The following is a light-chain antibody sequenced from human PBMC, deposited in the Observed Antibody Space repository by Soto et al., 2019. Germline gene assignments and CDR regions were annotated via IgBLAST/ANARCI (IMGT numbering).Light chain of an antibody. J-gene: IGKJ5*01. CDR2: GAS. V-gene: IGKV3-20*01. Sequence: EIVLTQSPATLSLSSGERATLSRRASQSVSSYLAWYQLRPGQAPRLLIYGASTRATGIPDRFSGSGSGTDFSLTIRGLKPEDFAVYYCQQYRMSPNTFGQGTRLEIK. CDR3: QQYRMSPNT. CDR1: QSVSSY.